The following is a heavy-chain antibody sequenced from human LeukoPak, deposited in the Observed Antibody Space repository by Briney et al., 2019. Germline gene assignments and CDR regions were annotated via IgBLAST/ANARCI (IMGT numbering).Heavy chain of an antibody. CDR1: GGTFSSYA. CDR2: IIPIFGTA. CDR3: ARGSYIAARPIPFDY. J-gene: IGHJ4*02. Sequence: SVKVSCKASGGTFSSYAISWVRQAPGQGLEWMGGIIPIFGTANYAQKFQGRVTIATDESTSTAYMELSSLRSEDTAVYYCARGSYIAARPIPFDYWGQGTLVTVSS. V-gene: IGHV1-69*05. D-gene: IGHD6-6*01.